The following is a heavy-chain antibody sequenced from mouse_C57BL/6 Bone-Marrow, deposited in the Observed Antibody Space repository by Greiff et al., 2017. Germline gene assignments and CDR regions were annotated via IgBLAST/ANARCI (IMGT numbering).Heavy chain of an antibody. V-gene: IGHV1-15*01. J-gene: IGHJ3*01. CDR3: TRRFAY. Sequence: VKLMESGAELVRPGASVTLSCKASGYTFTDYEMHWVKQTPVHGLEWIGAIDPETGGTAYNQKFKGKAILTADKSSSTTYMEHRSLTSEDCAVYYCTRRFAYWGQGTLVTVSA. CDR1: GYTFTDYE. CDR2: IDPETGGT.